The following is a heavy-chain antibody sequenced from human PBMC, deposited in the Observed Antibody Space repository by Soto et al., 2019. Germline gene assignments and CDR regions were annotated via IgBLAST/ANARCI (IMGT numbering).Heavy chain of an antibody. V-gene: IGHV3-66*01. CDR2: IYSGGST. J-gene: IGHJ6*02. D-gene: IGHD3-16*01. CDR3: AREGFRGVMSYYGMDV. Sequence: PGGSLILSCAASGFTVSSNYMSWVRQAPGKGLEWVSVIYSGGSTYYADSVKGRFTISRDNSKNTLYLQMNSLRAEDTAVYYCAREGFRGVMSYYGMDVWGQGTTVTVSS. CDR1: GFTVSSNY.